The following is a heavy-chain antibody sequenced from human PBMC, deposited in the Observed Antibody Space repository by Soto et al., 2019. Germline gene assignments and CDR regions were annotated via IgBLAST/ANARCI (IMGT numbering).Heavy chain of an antibody. CDR3: ARGPSSLTRFDY. Sequence: WGSLRLSCASSGFTFNSYAMHWVRQAPGKGLEWVAVISYDGSDKYYADSVKGRFTISRDNSKNTLYLQMNSLRAEDTAVYYCARGPSSLTRFDYWGQGTLVTVS. V-gene: IGHV3-30*04. CDR1: GFTFNSYA. D-gene: IGHD2-2*01. J-gene: IGHJ4*02. CDR2: ISYDGSDK.